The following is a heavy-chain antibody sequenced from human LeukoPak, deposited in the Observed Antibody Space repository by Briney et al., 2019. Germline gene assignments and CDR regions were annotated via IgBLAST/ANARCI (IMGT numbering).Heavy chain of an antibody. CDR2: IKPGGSEK. V-gene: IGHV3-7*01. D-gene: IGHD5-18*01. CDR3: ARDRGYSYIDY. CDR1: GFTFSSYW. J-gene: IGHJ4*02. Sequence: PGGSLRLSCAASGFTFSSYWMTWVRQGPGKGLEWVANIKPGGSEKYYVDSVKGRFTISRDDSKNTLYLQMNSLRVEDTAVYYCARDRGYSYIDYWGQGTLVTVST.